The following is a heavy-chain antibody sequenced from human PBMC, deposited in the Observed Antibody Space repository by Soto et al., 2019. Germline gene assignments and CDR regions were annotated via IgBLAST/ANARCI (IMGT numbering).Heavy chain of an antibody. Sequence: QVQLVESGGGVVQPGRSLRLSCAASGFTFSSYGMHWVRQAPGKGLEWVAVLWYDGSNKYYADSVKGRFTISRDNSKNTLYLQMNSLRAEDTAVYYCARDPVTMIVVVTACCAFDIWGQGTMVTVSS. J-gene: IGHJ3*02. CDR2: LWYDGSNK. CDR1: GFTFSSYG. V-gene: IGHV3-33*01. D-gene: IGHD3-22*01. CDR3: ARDPVTMIVVVTACCAFDI.